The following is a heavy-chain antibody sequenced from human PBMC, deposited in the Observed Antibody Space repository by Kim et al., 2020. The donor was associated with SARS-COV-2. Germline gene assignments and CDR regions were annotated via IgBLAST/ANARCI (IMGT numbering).Heavy chain of an antibody. Sequence: KGRFTISRDNSKNSLYLQMNSLRTEDTALYYCAKDIGPISIAARGYYFDYWGQGTLVTVSS. J-gene: IGHJ4*02. D-gene: IGHD6-6*01. V-gene: IGHV3-43*01. CDR3: AKDIGPISIAARGYYFDY.